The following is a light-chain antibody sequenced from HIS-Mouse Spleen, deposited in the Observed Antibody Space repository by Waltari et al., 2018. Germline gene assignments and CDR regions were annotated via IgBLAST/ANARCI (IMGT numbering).Light chain of an antibody. J-gene: IGLJ1*01. CDR1: SSDVGGYNY. CDR2: DVS. V-gene: IGLV2-11*01. CDR3: CSYAGSYGYV. Sequence: QSALTQPRSVSGSPGQSVTISCTGTSSDVGGYNYVSWYQQHPGTAPKRMIYDVSKRPSGVPDRFSGSKSGNAASLTISGLQAEDEADYYCCSYAGSYGYVFGTGTKVTVL.